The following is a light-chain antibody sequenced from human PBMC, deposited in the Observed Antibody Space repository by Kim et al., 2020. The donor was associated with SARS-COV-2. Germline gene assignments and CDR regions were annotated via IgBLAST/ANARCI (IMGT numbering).Light chain of an antibody. CDR3: QQSSGSPPT. V-gene: IGKV1-39*01. CDR1: KSISRY. Sequence: SASVGDSVTITCRASKSISRYLNWYQQKPGKAPKLLIYAASSLNSGVPSRFSGSGSGTDFTLTISSLQPDDFATYYCQQSSGSPPTFGQGTKLEI. CDR2: AAS. J-gene: IGKJ2*01.